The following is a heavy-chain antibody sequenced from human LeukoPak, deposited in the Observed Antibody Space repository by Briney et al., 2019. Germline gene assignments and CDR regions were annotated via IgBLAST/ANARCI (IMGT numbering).Heavy chain of an antibody. V-gene: IGHV4-38-2*02. Sequence: PSETLSLTCTVSGYSISSGYYWGWIRQPPGKGLEWNGSIYHSGSTYYNPSLKSRVTISVDTSKNQFSLKLSSVTAADTAVYYCARGLTTVTTSPNWYFDLWGRGTLVTVSS. CDR2: IYHSGST. CDR1: GYSISSGYY. J-gene: IGHJ2*01. D-gene: IGHD4-17*01. CDR3: ARGLTTVTTSPNWYFDL.